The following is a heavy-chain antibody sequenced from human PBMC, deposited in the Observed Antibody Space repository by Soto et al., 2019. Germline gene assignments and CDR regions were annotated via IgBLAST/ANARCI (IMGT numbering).Heavy chain of an antibody. V-gene: IGHV4-38-2*02. D-gene: IGHD2-2*01. J-gene: IGHJ6*02. CDR2: IYHSGST. Sequence: PWETLSLTCSVSGYSISSGYYWGWIRQPPGKGLEWIGSIYHSGSTYYNPSLKSRVTISVDTSKNQFSLKLSSVSAADTAVYYCERVGGYCSSTSCYYYYGMDVWGQGTTVTVSS. CDR3: ERVGGYCSSTSCYYYYGMDV. CDR1: GYSISSGYY.